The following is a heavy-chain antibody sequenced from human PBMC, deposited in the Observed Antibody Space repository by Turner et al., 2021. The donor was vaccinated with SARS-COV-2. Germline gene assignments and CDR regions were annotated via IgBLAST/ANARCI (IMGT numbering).Heavy chain of an antibody. CDR2: IYYSGST. CDR1: GGSISSYY. V-gene: IGHV4-59*05. D-gene: IGHD6-19*01. CDR3: ARQGREQWLASNWFDP. J-gene: IGHJ5*02. Sequence: QVQLQESGPGLVKPSETLSLTCTVSGGSISSYYWSWIRQPPGKGLEWIGSIYYSGSTYYNPSLKSRVTISVDTSKNQFSLKLSSVTAADTAVYYCARQGREQWLASNWFDPWGQGTLVTVSS.